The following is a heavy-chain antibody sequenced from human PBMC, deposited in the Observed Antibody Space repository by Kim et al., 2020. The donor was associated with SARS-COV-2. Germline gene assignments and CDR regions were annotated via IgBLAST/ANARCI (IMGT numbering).Heavy chain of an antibody. Sequence: ASVKVSCKTSGYTLTGYSMHWVRQALGQGLEWMGRINPKSGDTNYAQKFQGRITMTRDASINTAYMELNRLQSDDTAVYYCARGRGPDPVDVWGQWATVT. V-gene: IGHV1-2*06. J-gene: IGHJ6*02. D-gene: IGHD3-10*01. CDR2: INPKSGDT. CDR3: ARGRGPDPVDV. CDR1: GYTLTGYS.